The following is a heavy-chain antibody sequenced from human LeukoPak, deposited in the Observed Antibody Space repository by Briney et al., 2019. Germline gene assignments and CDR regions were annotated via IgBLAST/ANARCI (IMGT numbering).Heavy chain of an antibody. CDR1: GFTFSSYS. V-gene: IGHV3-21*01. CDR3: ARDLVGAGYFDY. Sequence: GGSLRLSCAASGFTFSSYSMNWVRQAPGKGLGWVSSISSSSSYIYYADSVKGRFTISRDNAKNSLYLQMNSLRAEDTAVYYCARDLVGAGYFDYWGQGTLVTVSS. CDR2: ISSSSSYI. D-gene: IGHD1-26*01. J-gene: IGHJ4*02.